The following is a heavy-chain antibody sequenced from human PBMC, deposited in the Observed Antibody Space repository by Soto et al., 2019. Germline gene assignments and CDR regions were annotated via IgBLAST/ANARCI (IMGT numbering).Heavy chain of an antibody. CDR3: ARDLWGYCGTDCYPLDV. J-gene: IGHJ6*02. Sequence: SETLSLTCTVSGGSISRYYWSWIRQPPGKGLEWIGYMYNTGSTVYNPPFKSRVTISVDTSKNQFSLKLNSVTAADTAVYYCARDLWGYCGTDCYPLDVWGQG. D-gene: IGHD2-21*02. V-gene: IGHV4-59*01. CDR2: MYNTGST. CDR1: GGSISRYY.